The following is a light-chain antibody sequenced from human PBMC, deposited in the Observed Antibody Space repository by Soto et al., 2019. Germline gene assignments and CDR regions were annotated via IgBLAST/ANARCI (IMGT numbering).Light chain of an antibody. CDR2: AAY. J-gene: IGKJ2*01. CDR1: QGIISY. CDR3: QQYYSFPRT. V-gene: IGKV1D-8*01. Sequence: VIWMTQSPSLLSASTGDRVTISCRMSQGIISYLAWYQQKPGKAPELLIFAAYTLQSGVPPRFSGSRSETDYTITITCQQSEDLATYNCQQYYSFPRTFGQGNKLEIK.